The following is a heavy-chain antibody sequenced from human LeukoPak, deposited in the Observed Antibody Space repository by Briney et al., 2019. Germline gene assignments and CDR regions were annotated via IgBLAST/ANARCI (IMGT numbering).Heavy chain of an antibody. V-gene: IGHV3-11*05. CDR3: AEDRYYYDSSGPDY. CDR2: ISSSSRYT. D-gene: IGHD3-22*01. J-gene: IGHJ4*02. Sequence: PGGSLRLSCAASGFTFCDYYMIWIRQAPGKGLEWVSYISSSSRYTYYADSVKGRFPISRDNSKNTLYLQMNSLRAEDTAVYYCAEDRYYYDSSGPDYWGQGTLVTVSS. CDR1: GFTFCDYY.